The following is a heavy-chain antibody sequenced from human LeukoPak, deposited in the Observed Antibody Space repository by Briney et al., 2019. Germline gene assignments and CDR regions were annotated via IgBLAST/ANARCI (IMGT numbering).Heavy chain of an antibody. J-gene: IGHJ4*02. Sequence: PGGSLRLSCTASGFNFGSDAMHWVRQAPGKGLEWVAFIWSDGSNDHYADSVRGRFTISRDNSENTVCLQMNSLRVEDTAVYYCARDPSGSGWSLSHWGQGTLVTVSS. CDR3: ARDPSGSGWSLSH. V-gene: IGHV3-33*01. CDR2: IWSDGSND. D-gene: IGHD6-19*01. CDR1: GFNFGSDA.